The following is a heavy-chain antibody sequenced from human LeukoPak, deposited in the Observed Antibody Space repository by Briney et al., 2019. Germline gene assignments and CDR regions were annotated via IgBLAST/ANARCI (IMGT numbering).Heavy chain of an antibody. V-gene: IGHV3-30*04. CDR3: ARDLYPGY. Sequence: GRSLRLSCAASGFTFSNYAMHWVRQAPGKGLEWMSVISYDGRNKYFADSVKGRFTLSRDNSKNTLYLQMNNLRAEDTAVYYCARDLYPGYWGQGTLVTVSS. CDR2: ISYDGRNK. D-gene: IGHD3-16*01. CDR1: GFTFSNYA. J-gene: IGHJ4*02.